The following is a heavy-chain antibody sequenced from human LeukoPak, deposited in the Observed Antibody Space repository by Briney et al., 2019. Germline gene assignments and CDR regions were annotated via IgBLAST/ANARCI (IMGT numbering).Heavy chain of an antibody. J-gene: IGHJ4*02. Sequence: GGSLRLSCAASGFTFSSYCMNWVRQAPGKGLEWVSYISSSSSTIYYADPVKGRFTISRDNAKNSLYLQMNSLRAEDTAVYYCARDRGNTAMVTDFDYWGQGTLVTVSS. CDR2: ISSSSSTI. V-gene: IGHV3-48*01. CDR1: GFTFSSYC. CDR3: ARDRGNTAMVTDFDY. D-gene: IGHD5-18*01.